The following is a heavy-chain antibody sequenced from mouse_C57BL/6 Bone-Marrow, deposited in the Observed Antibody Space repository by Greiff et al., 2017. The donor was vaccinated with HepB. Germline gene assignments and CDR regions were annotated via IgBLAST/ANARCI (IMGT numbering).Heavy chain of an antibody. CDR1: GYTFTDYY. D-gene: IGHD2-1*01. V-gene: IGHV1-76*01. CDR2: IYPGSGNT. J-gene: IGHJ2*01. Sequence: VKLMESGAELVRPGASVKLSCKASGYTFTDYYINWVKQRPGQGLEWIARIYPGSGNTYYNEKFKGKATLTAEKSSSTAYMQLSSLTSEDSAVYFCAIIYYGNYFDYWGQGTTLTVSS. CDR3: AIIYYGNYFDY.